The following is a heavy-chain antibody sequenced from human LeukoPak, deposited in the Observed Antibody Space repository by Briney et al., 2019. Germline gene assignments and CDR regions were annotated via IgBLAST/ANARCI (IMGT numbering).Heavy chain of an antibody. D-gene: IGHD5-12*01. J-gene: IGHJ4*02. CDR1: GYTFTSYG. CDR2: ISAYNGNT. Sequence: ASVKVSCKASGYTFTSYGISWVRQAPGQGLEWMGRISAYNGNTNYAQKLQGRVTMTTDTSTSTAYMELRSLRSDDTAVYYCASHGSPRGYSAYYLDYWGQGTLVTVSS. V-gene: IGHV1-18*01. CDR3: ASHGSPRGYSAYYLDY.